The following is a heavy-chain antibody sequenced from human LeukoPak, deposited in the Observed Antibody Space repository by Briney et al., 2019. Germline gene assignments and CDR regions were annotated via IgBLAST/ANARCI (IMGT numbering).Heavy chain of an antibody. CDR2: IRYDGSNK. D-gene: IGHD6-19*01. CDR1: GFTFNNYV. Sequence: GGSLRLSCAASGFTFNNYVMTWVRQAPGKGLEWVAFIRYDGSNKYYADSVKGRFTISRDNSKNTLYLQMNSLRAEDTAVYYCAKDPVSSGWSWLDPEWFDPWGQGTLVTVSS. J-gene: IGHJ5*02. CDR3: AKDPVSSGWSWLDPEWFDP. V-gene: IGHV3-30*02.